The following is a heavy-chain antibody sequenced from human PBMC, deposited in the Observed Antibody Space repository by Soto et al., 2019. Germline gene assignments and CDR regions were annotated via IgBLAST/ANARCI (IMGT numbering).Heavy chain of an antibody. CDR1: GGTFSSYA. Sequence: GASVKVSCKASGGTFSSYAISWVRQAPGQGLEWMGGIIPIFGTANYAQKFQGRVTITADESTSTAYMELSSLRSEETAVYYCASRAGYYKRSLAYYYYYYGMDVWGQGTTVTVSS. CDR2: IIPIFGTA. V-gene: IGHV1-69*13. D-gene: IGHD3-9*01. J-gene: IGHJ6*02. CDR3: ASRAGYYKRSLAYYYYYYGMDV.